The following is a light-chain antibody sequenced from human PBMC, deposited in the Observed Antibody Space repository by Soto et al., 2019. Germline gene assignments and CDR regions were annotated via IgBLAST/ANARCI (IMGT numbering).Light chain of an antibody. CDR1: SSDVGGYNY. CDR2: DVC. CDR3: SSSTSSSTLGV. J-gene: IGLJ2*01. Sequence: QSVLTQPASVSGSPGQSITISCTGTSSDVGGYNYVSWYQQHPGKDPKLMIYDVCNRPSGVSNRFSGSKSGNTASLTISGLQPEDEDDYYCSSSTSSSTLGVFGAGTKLTVL. V-gene: IGLV2-14*01.